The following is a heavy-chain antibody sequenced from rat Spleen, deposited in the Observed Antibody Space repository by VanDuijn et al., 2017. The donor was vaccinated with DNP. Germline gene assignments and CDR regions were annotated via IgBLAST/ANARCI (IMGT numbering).Heavy chain of an antibody. CDR2: ISTGGGNT. CDR3: ARDMDYYDGSYYRYYFDY. Sequence: EVQLVESGGGLVQPGRSLKLSCAASGFTFNNYGMAWVRQAPTKGLEWVASISTGGGNTYYRDSVKGRFTISRDNAKNTLYLRMNSLRSEDTATYYCARDMDYYDGSYYRYYFDYWGQGVMVTVSS. CDR1: GFTFNNYG. J-gene: IGHJ2*01. D-gene: IGHD1-12*02. V-gene: IGHV5S13*01.